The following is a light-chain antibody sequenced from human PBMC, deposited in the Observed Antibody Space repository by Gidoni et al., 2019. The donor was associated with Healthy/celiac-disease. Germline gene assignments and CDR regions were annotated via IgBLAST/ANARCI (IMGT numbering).Light chain of an antibody. J-gene: IGKJ4*01. CDR1: QSVSSY. CDR2: DAS. Sequence: EIVLQPSPATLSLAPGERATLSCRASQSVSSYLAWYQQKPGQAPRLLIYDASNRATGIPARCSGSGSGTDFTLTISSLEPEDFAVYYCQQRSNWLTFGGGTKVEIK. CDR3: QQRSNWLT. V-gene: IGKV3-11*01.